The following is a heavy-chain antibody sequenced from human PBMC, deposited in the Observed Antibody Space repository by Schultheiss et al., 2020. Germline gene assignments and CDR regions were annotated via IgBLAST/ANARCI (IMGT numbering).Heavy chain of an antibody. Sequence: SETLSHTCTVSGGSISSGGYYWSWIRQHPGKGLEWIGYIYYSGSTSYNPSLKSRVTISIATSTNQFSLKLTSVAAADTAVYYCARLEGSVTTFKWFDPWGQGTLVTVSS. CDR2: IYYSGST. CDR1: GGSISSGGYY. J-gene: IGHJ5*02. V-gene: IGHV4-61*08. CDR3: ARLEGSVTTFKWFDP. D-gene: IGHD4-17*01.